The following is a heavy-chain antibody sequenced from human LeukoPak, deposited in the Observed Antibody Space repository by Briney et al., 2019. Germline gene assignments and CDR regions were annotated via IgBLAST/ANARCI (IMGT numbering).Heavy chain of an antibody. D-gene: IGHD2-15*01. V-gene: IGHV1-2*02. CDR1: GYTFTGYY. CDR2: INPNSGGT. Sequence: ASVKVSCKASGYTFTGYYMHWVRQAPGQGLEWMGWINPNSGGTNYAQKFQGRVIMTRDTSISTAYMELSRLRSDDTAMYYCARLLVAAHVVQGYYYMDVWGKGTTVTVSS. CDR3: ARLLVAAHVVQGYYYMDV. J-gene: IGHJ6*03.